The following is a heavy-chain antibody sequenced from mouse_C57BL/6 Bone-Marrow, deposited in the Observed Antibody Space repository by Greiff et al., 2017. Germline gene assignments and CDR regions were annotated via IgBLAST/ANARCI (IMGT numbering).Heavy chain of an antibody. V-gene: IGHV5-2*01. J-gene: IGHJ1*03. D-gene: IGHD2-1*01. CDR3: ARRGNYEGYFDV. CDR1: EYEFPSHD. CDR2: INSDGGST. Sequence: DVQLVESGAGLVQPGESLKLSCASNEYEFPSHDMSWVRKTPEKRLELVAAINSDGGSTYYPDTMERRFIISRDNTKKTLYLQMSSLTSADTALYYCARRGNYEGYFDVWGTGTTVTVSS.